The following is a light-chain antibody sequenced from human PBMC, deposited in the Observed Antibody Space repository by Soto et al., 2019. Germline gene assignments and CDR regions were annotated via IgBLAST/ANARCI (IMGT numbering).Light chain of an antibody. CDR1: QGIRND. J-gene: IGKJ4*01. CDR3: RQHNNYPLY. V-gene: IGKV1-17*01. Sequence: DIQMTQSPSSLSASVGDRVTITCRASQGIRNDLGWYQQKPGKAPKRLIYSASSLQSGVPSRFSGSGYGTECTLTISSLQPEEFANYYLRQHNNYPLYFGGGNKVEIK. CDR2: SAS.